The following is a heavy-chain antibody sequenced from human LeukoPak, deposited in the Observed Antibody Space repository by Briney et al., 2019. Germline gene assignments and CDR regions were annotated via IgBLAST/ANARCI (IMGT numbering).Heavy chain of an antibody. CDR2: INHSGST. D-gene: IGHD3-9*01. CDR1: GGSFSGYY. V-gene: IGHV4-34*01. Sequence: PSETLSLTCAVYGGSFSGYYWSWIRQPPGKGLELIGEINHSGSTNYNPSLKSRVTISVDTSKNQFSLKLSSVTAADTAVYYCARGIPTISRYFDWLLRPPLYYYYMDVWGKGTTVTVSS. J-gene: IGHJ6*03. CDR3: ARGIPTISRYFDWLLRPPLYYYYMDV.